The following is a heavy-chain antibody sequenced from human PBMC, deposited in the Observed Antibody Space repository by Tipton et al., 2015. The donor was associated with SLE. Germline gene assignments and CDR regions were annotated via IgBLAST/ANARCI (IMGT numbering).Heavy chain of an antibody. V-gene: IGHV4-61*01. CDR1: GGSVSSGSYY. D-gene: IGHD6-19*01. CDR2: IYYSGST. Sequence: TLSLTCTVSGGSVSSGSYYWSWIRQPPGKGLEWIGYIYYSGSTNYNPSLKSRLTISVDTSKNQFSLKLSSVTAADTAVYYCARRQVAGIDYWGQGTLVTVSS. CDR3: ARRQVAGIDY. J-gene: IGHJ4*02.